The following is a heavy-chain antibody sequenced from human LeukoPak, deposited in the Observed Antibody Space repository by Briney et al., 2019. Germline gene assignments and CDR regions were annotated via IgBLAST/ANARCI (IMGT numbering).Heavy chain of an antibody. V-gene: IGHV3-74*01. CDR1: GFTFTSYS. Sequence: PGGTLRLSCAASGFTFTSYSMHSVRQTPGKGLVWVLRIKTDGSTTSYADSVKGRFTISRDNAKNTLYLQMNSLRAEDTAVYYCARAVGSSWGNFDWWGQGTLVTVSS. D-gene: IGHD6-13*01. J-gene: IGHJ4*02. CDR2: IKTDGSTT. CDR3: ARAVGSSWGNFDW.